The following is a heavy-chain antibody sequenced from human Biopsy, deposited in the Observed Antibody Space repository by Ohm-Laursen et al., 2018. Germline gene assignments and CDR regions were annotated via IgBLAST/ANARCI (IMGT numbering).Heavy chain of an antibody. CDR3: ARWEVGYSANDLRFDY. CDR1: GGSFSGSY. Sequence: SDTLSLTCAVYGGSFSGSYWTWIRQPPGKGLEWLGEMRHSGSTNHNPSLKSRVTISMDTSKNQFSLKLTSVTAADTAVYYCARWEVGYSANDLRFDYWGQGTLVTVSS. J-gene: IGHJ4*02. V-gene: IGHV4-34*01. CDR2: MRHSGST. D-gene: IGHD5-12*01.